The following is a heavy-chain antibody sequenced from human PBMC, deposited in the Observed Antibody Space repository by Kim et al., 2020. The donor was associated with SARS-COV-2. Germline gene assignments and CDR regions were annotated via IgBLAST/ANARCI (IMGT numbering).Heavy chain of an antibody. CDR3: TTVSEVVPAATDGMDV. CDR1: GFTFSNAW. Sequence: GGSLRLSCAASGFTFSNAWMSWVRQAPGKGLEWVGRIKSKTDGGTTDYAAPVKGRFTISRDDSKNTLYLQMNSLKTEDTAVYYCTTVSEVVPAATDGMDVWGQGTTVTVSS. D-gene: IGHD2-2*01. J-gene: IGHJ6*02. CDR2: IKSKTDGGTT. V-gene: IGHV3-15*01.